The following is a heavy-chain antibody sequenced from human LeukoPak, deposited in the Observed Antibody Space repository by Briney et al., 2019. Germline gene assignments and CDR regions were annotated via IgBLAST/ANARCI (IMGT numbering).Heavy chain of an antibody. V-gene: IGHV3-48*01. CDR3: ARGFPARRGAFDI. CDR2: ISNGNSPI. CDR1: GFTFSSYA. J-gene: IGHJ3*02. Sequence: GGSLRLSCAASGFTFSSYAMSWVRQAPGKGLEWVSYISNGNSPIYYADSVKGRFTISRDNAKNSLYLQMYSLRAEDTAVYYCARGFPARRGAFDIWGQGTKVTVSS. D-gene: IGHD6-6*01.